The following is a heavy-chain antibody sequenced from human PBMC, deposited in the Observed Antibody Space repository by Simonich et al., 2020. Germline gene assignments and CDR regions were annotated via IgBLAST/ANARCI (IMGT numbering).Heavy chain of an antibody. J-gene: IGHJ6*03. CDR2: IKQDGSEK. V-gene: IGHV3-7*01. CDR3: SRDGLGTAYYYYMDV. Sequence: EVQLVESGGGLVQPGGSLRLSCAASGFTFSSYWMSWVRQAPGKGLEWVANIKQDGSEKYYVDSVKGRFTISRDNAKNSLYLQMNSLSAEDTAVYSCSRDGLGTAYYYYMDVWGKGTTVTVSS. D-gene: IGHD7-27*01. CDR1: GFTFSSYW.